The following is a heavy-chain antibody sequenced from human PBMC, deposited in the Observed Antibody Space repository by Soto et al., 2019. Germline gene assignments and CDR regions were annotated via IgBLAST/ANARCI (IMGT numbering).Heavy chain of an antibody. V-gene: IGHV3-30-3*01. CDR2: TSYDGSNK. Sequence: VGSLRLSCVASGFTFSSYALHWVRQAPGKGLEWVAVTSYDGSNKYYADSVEGRFTISRDNSKNTLYLQTSSLTTEDTAMYYCARDWETSATGLIDSWGQGTLVTVSS. J-gene: IGHJ4*02. D-gene: IGHD3-9*01. CDR1: GFTFSSYA. CDR3: ARDWETSATGLIDS.